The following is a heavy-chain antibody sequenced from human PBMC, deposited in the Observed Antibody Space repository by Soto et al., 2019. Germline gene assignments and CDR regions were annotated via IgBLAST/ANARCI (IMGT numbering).Heavy chain of an antibody. CDR1: DFTVTNFY. Sequence: GGSLTLSCTASDFTVTNFYMSWIRQAPGKGPEWVAFIYTSDSTYYADSVRGRFIISRDTWKNTVSLQMSTLRVEDTAVYYCARENPTDSHVDYWGQGTLVTVSS. CDR2: IYTSDST. J-gene: IGHJ4*02. D-gene: IGHD2-15*01. CDR3: ARENPTDSHVDY. V-gene: IGHV3-53*01.